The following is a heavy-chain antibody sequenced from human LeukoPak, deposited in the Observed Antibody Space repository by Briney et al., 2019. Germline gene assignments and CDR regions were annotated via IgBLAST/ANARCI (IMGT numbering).Heavy chain of an antibody. CDR1: GYSFTAYY. J-gene: IGHJ4*02. CDR3: ARYYYGSGSYDY. CDR2: IIPIFGTA. D-gene: IGHD3-10*01. Sequence: ASVKVSCKASGYSFTAYYMHWVRQAPGQGLEWMGGIIPIFGTANYAQKFQGRVTITADESTSTAYMELSSLRAEDTAVYYCARYYYGSGSYDYWGQGTLVTVSS. V-gene: IGHV1-69*13.